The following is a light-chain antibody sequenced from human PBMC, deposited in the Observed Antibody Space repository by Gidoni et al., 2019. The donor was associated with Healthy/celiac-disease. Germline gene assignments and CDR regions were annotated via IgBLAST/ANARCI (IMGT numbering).Light chain of an antibody. V-gene: IGKV1-5*03. J-gene: IGKJ1*01. Sequence: DIQMTQSPSTLSASVGDRVTITCRASQSISSWLAWYQQNPGKAPKLLIYKASSLESGVPSRFSGSGSGTEFTLTISSLQPDDFAPYYCQQYNSYSAAFGQGTKVEIK. CDR2: KAS. CDR3: QQYNSYSAA. CDR1: QSISSW.